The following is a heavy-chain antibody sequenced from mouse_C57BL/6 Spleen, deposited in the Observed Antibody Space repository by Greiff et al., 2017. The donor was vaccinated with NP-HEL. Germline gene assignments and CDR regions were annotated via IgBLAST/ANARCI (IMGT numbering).Heavy chain of an antibody. V-gene: IGHV1-69*01. CDR3: ARSELGRKAWFAY. CDR1: GYTFTSYW. Sequence: QVQLQQPGAELVMPGASVKLSCKASGYTFTSYWMHWVKQRPGQGLEWIGEIDPSDSYPNYNQKFKGKFTLTVDNSSSTAYMQLSSLTSEDSAVYYCARSELGRKAWFAYWGQGTLVTVSA. D-gene: IGHD4-1*01. J-gene: IGHJ3*01. CDR2: IDPSDSYP.